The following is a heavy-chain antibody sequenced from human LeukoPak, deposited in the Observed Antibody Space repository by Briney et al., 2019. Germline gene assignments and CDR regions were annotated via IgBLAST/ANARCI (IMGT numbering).Heavy chain of an antibody. D-gene: IGHD3-3*01. V-gene: IGHV1-18*01. CDR1: GYTFTSYG. CDR2: ISAYNGNT. CDR3: ARVLVITIFGVVITRGMDV. J-gene: IGHJ6*02. Sequence: GASVTVSCKASGYTFTSYGISWVRQAPGQGLEWMGWISAYNGNTNYAQKLQGRVTMTTDTSTSTAYMELRSLRSDDTAVYYCARVLVITIFGVVITRGMDVWGQGTTVTVSS.